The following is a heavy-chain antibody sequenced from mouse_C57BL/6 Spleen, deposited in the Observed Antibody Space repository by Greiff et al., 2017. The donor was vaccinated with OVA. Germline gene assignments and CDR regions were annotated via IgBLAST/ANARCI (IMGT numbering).Heavy chain of an antibody. D-gene: IGHD2-10*01. CDR1: GFSFTSYA. V-gene: IGHV2-9-1*01. Sequence: QVQLQQSGPGLVAPSQSLSITCTVSGFSFTSYAISWVRQPPGKGLEWLGVIWTGGGTNYNSALKSRLSISKDNSKSQVFLKMNSLQTDDTARYYCARSYYGNPYAMDYWGQGTSVTVSS. CDR3: ARSYYGNPYAMDY. CDR2: IWTGGGT. J-gene: IGHJ4*01.